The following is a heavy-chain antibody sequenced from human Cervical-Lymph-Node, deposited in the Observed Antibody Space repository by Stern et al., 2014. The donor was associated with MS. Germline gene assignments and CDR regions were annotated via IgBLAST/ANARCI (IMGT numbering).Heavy chain of an antibody. D-gene: IGHD6-19*01. V-gene: IGHV3-23*04. CDR1: GFTFSNHA. CDR2: IGSSGETT. J-gene: IGHJ4*02. Sequence: EVQLVESGGGLVQPGGSLRLSCAASGFTFSNHAMSWVRQAPGKGLEWVSAIGSSGETTYYADSVKGRFTVSREKSKNTLYLQMNSLRAEDTAIYFCAKGSSGWPYYLDYWGQGALVTVSS. CDR3: AKGSSGWPYYLDY.